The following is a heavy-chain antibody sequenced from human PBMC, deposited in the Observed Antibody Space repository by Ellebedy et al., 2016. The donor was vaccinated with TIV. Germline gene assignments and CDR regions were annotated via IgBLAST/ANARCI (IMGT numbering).Heavy chain of an antibody. CDR2: INVYNGVT. CDR3: ARSKWLMGAFDI. CDR1: GYTFSNFG. Sequence: ASVKVSXXASGYTFSNFGITWVRQAPGQGLEWLGWINVYNGVTHYAQKVHERVTMTTDASTATAYMELRSLRSDDTAVYCCARSKWLMGAFDIWGQGTMVTVSS. V-gene: IGHV1-18*04. J-gene: IGHJ3*02. D-gene: IGHD5-12*01.